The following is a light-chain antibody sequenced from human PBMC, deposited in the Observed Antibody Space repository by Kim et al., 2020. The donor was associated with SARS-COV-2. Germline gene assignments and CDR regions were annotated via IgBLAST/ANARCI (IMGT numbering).Light chain of an antibody. CDR1: QSISSY. Sequence: ASAGDRVTITCRASQSISSYLNWYQQKPGKAPNLLIYAASSLQSGVPSRFSGSGSGTDFTLTISSLQPEDFAVYYCQQSYSTPRTFGEGTKVDIK. V-gene: IGKV1-39*01. CDR3: QQSYSTPRT. J-gene: IGKJ1*01. CDR2: AAS.